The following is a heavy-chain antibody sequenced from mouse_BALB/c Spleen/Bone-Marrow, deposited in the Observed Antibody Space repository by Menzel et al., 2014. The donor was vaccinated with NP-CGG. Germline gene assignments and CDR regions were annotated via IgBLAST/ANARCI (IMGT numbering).Heavy chain of an antibody. CDR1: GYTFTSYW. CDR3: ARRATTVVATDY. Sequence: QVQLKQSGAELVKPGASVKLSCKASGYTFTSYWMHWVKQRPGQGLEWIGEINPSNGRTNYNEKFKSKATLTVDKSSSTAYMQLSSLTSEDSAVYYCARRATTVVATDYWGQGTTLTASS. V-gene: IGHV1S81*02. CDR2: INPSNGRT. J-gene: IGHJ2*01. D-gene: IGHD1-1*01.